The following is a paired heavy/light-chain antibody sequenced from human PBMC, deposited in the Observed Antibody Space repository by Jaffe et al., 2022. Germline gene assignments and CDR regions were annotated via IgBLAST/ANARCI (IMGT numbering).Heavy chain of an antibody. Sequence: EVQLLESGGGLVQPGGSLRLSCAASGFTFSSYAMSWVRQAPGKGLEWVSAISGSGGSTYYADSVKGRFTISRDNSKNTLYLQMNSLRAEDTAVYYCAKVRGGQLWFSGTRWYFDYWGQGTLVTVSS. CDR1: GFTFSSYA. CDR3: AKVRGGQLWFSGTRWYFDY. D-gene: IGHD5-18*01. J-gene: IGHJ4*02. V-gene: IGHV3-23*01. CDR2: ISGSGGST.
Light chain of an antibody. CDR1: QSISSW. J-gene: IGKJ1*01. V-gene: IGKV1-5*03. CDR3: QQYNSYSPTT. CDR2: KAS. Sequence: DIQMTQSPSTLSASVGDRVTITCRASQSISSWLAWYQQKPGKAPKLLIYKASSLESGVPSRFSGSGSGTEFTLTISSLQPDDFATYYCQQYNSYSPTTFGQGTKVEIK.